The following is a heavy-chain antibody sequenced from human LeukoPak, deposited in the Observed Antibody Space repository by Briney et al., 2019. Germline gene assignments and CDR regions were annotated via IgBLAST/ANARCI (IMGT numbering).Heavy chain of an antibody. J-gene: IGHJ3*02. Sequence: GGSLRLSCAASGFTFSSYGMHWVRQAPGKGLEWVAVIWYDGSNKYYADSVKGRFTISRDNSKNTLYLQMNSLRAEDTAVYYCAKGVDTRRGSDAFDIWGQGTMVTVSS. CDR1: GFTFSSYG. CDR2: IWYDGSNK. V-gene: IGHV3-33*06. CDR3: AKGVDTRRGSDAFDI. D-gene: IGHD5-18*01.